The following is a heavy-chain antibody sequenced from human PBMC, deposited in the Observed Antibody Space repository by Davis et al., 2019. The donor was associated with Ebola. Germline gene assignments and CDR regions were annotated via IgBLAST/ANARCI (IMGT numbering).Heavy chain of an antibody. J-gene: IGHJ4*02. CDR3: TRDTDSSLVN. CDR1: GFTFSSYG. CDR2: ISYDGSNK. Sequence: GESLKISCAASGFTFSSYGMHWVRPAPGKGLEWVAVISYDGSNKYYADSVKGRFTISRDNSKKTLYLQMNSLRAEDTAVYYCTRDTDSSLVNWGQGTLVTVSS. V-gene: IGHV3-30*03. D-gene: IGHD2-21*01.